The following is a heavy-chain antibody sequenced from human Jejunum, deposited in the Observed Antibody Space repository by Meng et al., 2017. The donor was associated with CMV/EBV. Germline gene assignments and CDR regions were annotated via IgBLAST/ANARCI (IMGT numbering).Heavy chain of an antibody. CDR3: ARDLPGVGVDY. J-gene: IGHJ4*02. V-gene: IGHV4-4*07. Sequence: GLLQEPRQGLVKPSGTVSPTCSVSGGSIRTYSWTWIRQPAGKGLEWIGRISSSGSTNYNPSLNSRVTMSVDTSKNHFSLRLSSVTAADTAVYYCARDLPGVGVDYWGQGTLVTVSS. CDR1: GGSIRTYS. D-gene: IGHD2-2*01. CDR2: ISSSGST.